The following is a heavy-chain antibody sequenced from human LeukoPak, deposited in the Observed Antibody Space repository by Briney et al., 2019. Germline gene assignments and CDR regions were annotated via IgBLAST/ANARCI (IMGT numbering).Heavy chain of an antibody. J-gene: IGHJ6*02. Sequence: GGSLRLSCAASGFTLRSYAVSGVREARGEGGEGGSSISGRGGSTYCGDSVKARFTISSDNYKNTLYLQMNRLRAEDTAVYYCAKEVSIVVVPAATHYYYGMDVWGQGTTVTVSS. CDR1: GFTLRSYA. D-gene: IGHD2-2*01. CDR3: AKEVSIVVVPAATHYYYGMDV. CDR2: ISGRGGST. V-gene: IGHV3-23*01.